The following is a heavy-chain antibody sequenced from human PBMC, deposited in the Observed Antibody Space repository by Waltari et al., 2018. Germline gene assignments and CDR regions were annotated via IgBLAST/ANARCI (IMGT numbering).Heavy chain of an antibody. CDR2: INHSGST. CDR1: GGSFSGYY. D-gene: IGHD3-22*01. J-gene: IGHJ6*03. CDR3: ARDRITMIWGGYRDYYYYMDV. Sequence: QVQLQQWGAGLLKPSETLSLTCAVYGGSFSGYYWSWIRQPPGKGLGWIGEINHSGSTNSNPSLKSRVTISVDTSKNQFSLKLSSVTAADTAVYYCARDRITMIWGGYRDYYYYMDVWGKGTTVTVSS. V-gene: IGHV4-34*01.